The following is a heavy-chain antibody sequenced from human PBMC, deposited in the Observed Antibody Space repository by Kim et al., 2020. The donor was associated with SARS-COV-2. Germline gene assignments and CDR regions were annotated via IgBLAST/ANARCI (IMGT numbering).Heavy chain of an antibody. CDR1: GFTFSSYA. J-gene: IGHJ3*02. CDR3: AKVGGRGTDAFDI. D-gene: IGHD3-16*01. CDR2: ISGSVGST. V-gene: IGHV3-23*01. Sequence: GGSLRLSCAASGFTFSSYAMSWVRQAPGKGLEWVSAISGSVGSTYYADSVKGRFTISRDNSKNTLYLQMNSLRAEDTAVYYCAKVGGRGTDAFDIWGQGTMVTVSS.